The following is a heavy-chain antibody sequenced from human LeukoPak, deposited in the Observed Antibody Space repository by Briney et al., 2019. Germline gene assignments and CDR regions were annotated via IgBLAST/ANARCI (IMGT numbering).Heavy chain of an antibody. D-gene: IGHD3-22*01. V-gene: IGHV5-51*01. CDR1: GYSFPGYW. J-gene: IGHJ4*02. CDR2: IYPADSDT. Sequence: GESLKISCKGSGYSFPGYWIGWVRQMPGKGLEWMGIIYPADSDTRYSPSFRGQVTISADESTSTAYLQWSSLKASDTAMYYCARHYDSSTALDYWGQGTLVTVSS. CDR3: ARHYDSSTALDY.